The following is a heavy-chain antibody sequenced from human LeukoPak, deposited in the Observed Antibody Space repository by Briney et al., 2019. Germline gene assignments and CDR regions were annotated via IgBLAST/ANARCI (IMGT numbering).Heavy chain of an antibody. V-gene: IGHV3-23*01. CDR3: AKESSYYGSGSYYKAFDY. CDR1: GFTFSSYA. CDR2: ISGSASST. J-gene: IGHJ4*02. D-gene: IGHD3-10*01. Sequence: PGGSLRLSCAASGFTFSSYAMSSVRQAPGKGLEWVSAISGSASSTYYADSVKGRFTISRDNSKNTLYLQMNSLRAEDTAVYYCAKESSYYGSGSYYKAFDYWGQGTLVTVSS.